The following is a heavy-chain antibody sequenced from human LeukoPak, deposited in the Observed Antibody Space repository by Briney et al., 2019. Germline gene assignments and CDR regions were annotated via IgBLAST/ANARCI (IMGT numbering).Heavy chain of an antibody. D-gene: IGHD6-19*01. J-gene: IGHJ4*02. V-gene: IGHV4-59*01. CDR2: IINSGST. CDR1: DGSLSSYY. Sequence: SETLSLTCTVSDGSLSSYYWSWIRQPPGEGLEWIGYIINSGSTNYNPSLKSRVTISVDTTKNQFSLTLNSVTAADTAVYYCARGIAVAGVDYWGQGTLVTVSS. CDR3: ARGIAVAGVDY.